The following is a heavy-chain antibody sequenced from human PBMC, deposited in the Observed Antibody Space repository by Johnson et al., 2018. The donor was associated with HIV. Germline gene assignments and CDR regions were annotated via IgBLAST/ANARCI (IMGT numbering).Heavy chain of an antibody. Sequence: VQLVESGGGVVQPGRSLRLSCAASGFTFSSYGMHWVRQAPGKGLEWVAFIRYDGSNKYYADSVKGRFTISRDNSENKVYLEMNTLRPEDTSVYYCAKDHSRSIFGVVIDAFDIWGQGTMVTVSS. CDR1: GFTFSSYG. V-gene: IGHV3-30*02. D-gene: IGHD3-3*01. CDR3: AKDHSRSIFGVVIDAFDI. CDR2: IRYDGSNK. J-gene: IGHJ3*02.